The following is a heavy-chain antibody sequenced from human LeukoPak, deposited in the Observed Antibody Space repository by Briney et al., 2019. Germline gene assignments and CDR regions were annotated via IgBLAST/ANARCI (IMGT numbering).Heavy chain of an antibody. V-gene: IGHV4-31*03. CDR2: FYYSGST. J-gene: IGHJ6*02. Sequence: SQTLSLTCTVSGGSISSGGYYWSWIRQHPGKGLEWIGYFYYSGSTYYNPSLKSRVTISVDTSKNQFSLKLSSVTAADMAVYYCARALYYDSSGYYWAIFYGMDVWGQGTTVTVSS. CDR3: ARALYYDSSGYYWAIFYGMDV. CDR1: GGSISSGGYY. D-gene: IGHD3-22*01.